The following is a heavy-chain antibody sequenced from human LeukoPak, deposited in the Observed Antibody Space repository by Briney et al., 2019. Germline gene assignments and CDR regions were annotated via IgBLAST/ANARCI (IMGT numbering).Heavy chain of an antibody. CDR3: ARRGKYYGSGSIDY. Sequence: PSETLSLTCAVSGGTISSGGYHWGWIRQPPGQGLEWIIYIYNTGSTSYDPSLKSRVTITVDRSKNQFSLRLGSVTAADTAVYYCARRGKYYGSGSIDYWGQGTPVTVSS. CDR1: GGTISSGGYH. D-gene: IGHD3-10*01. CDR2: IYNTGST. J-gene: IGHJ4*02. V-gene: IGHV4-30-2*01.